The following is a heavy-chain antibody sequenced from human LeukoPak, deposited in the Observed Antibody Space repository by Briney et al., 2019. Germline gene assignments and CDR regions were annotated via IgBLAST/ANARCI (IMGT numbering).Heavy chain of an antibody. CDR3: ATANSIEVKGSFDI. J-gene: IGHJ3*02. V-gene: IGHV3-15*01. CDR1: GFSFTNAW. CDR2: IKSKTEGGTT. D-gene: IGHD4-23*01. Sequence: GGSLRLSCSASGFSFTNAWMSWVRQAPGKGLEWGVRIKSKTEGGTTDYAAPVKDIFFVSRDDSKNTVYLQLNNLKTEDTAVYYCATANSIEVKGSFDIWGQGTMVTVSS.